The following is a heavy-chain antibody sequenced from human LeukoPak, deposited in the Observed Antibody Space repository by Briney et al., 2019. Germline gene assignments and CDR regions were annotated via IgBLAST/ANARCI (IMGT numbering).Heavy chain of an antibody. CDR2: IYHSGST. J-gene: IGHJ4*02. CDR1: GASTSSSIW. D-gene: IGHD3-10*01. Sequence: SGTLSLTCDVSGASTSSSIWWSWVRQPPGKGLEWIGEIYHSGSTNYNSSLKSRVTISIDNSKNQFSLKLSSVTAADTAVYYCARGGSGSYYVDYWGQGTLVTVSS. CDR3: ARGGSGSYYVDY. V-gene: IGHV4-4*02.